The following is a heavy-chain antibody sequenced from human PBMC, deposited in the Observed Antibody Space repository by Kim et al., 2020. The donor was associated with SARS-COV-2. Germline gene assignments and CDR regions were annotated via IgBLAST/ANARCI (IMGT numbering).Heavy chain of an antibody. CDR2: IRPANGDT. CDR1: GYTFSTYG. V-gene: IGHV1-3*01. CDR3: AKDEDV. Sequence: ASVKVSCTASGYTFSTYGIHWVRQAPGQGLEWMGWIRPANGDTQYSQKFQDRVTVTRDTSASTVYMHLTSLTSADTAVYYCAKDEDVWGLGTTVTFSS. J-gene: IGHJ6*02.